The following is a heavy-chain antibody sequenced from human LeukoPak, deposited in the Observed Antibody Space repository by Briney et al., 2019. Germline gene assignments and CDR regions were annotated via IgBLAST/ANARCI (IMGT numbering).Heavy chain of an antibody. Sequence: SVKVSCKASGGTFSSYAISWVRQAPGQGLEWMGRIIPILGIANYAQKFQGRVTVTADKSTSTAYMELSSLRSEDTAVYYCARDYGSRYYYYGMDVWGQGTTVTVSS. D-gene: IGHD2-2*01. J-gene: IGHJ6*02. CDR2: IIPILGIA. CDR3: ARDYGSRYYYYGMDV. CDR1: GGTFSSYA. V-gene: IGHV1-69*04.